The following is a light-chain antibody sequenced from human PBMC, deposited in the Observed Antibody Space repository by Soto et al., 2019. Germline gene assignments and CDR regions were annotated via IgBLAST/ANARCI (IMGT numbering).Light chain of an antibody. CDR1: QCVRSR. CDR2: GAS. Sequence: VVNQCPVPLSWWPVERATLTCRASQCVRSRLAWYQQKPGQAPRLLISGASSRATGIPDRFSGSGSGTDFTLTISRLVPEDFAVYYCQQYGSSPLTFGGGTKVDIK. V-gene: IGKV3-20*01. J-gene: IGKJ4*01. CDR3: QQYGSSPLT.